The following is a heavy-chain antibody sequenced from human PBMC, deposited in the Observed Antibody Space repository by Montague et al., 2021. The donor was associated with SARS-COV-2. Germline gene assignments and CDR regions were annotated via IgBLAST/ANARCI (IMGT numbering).Heavy chain of an antibody. J-gene: IGHJ4*02. CDR3: ARTSYRDSNGYYSHDY. CDR1: GGSFSDYY. CDR2: IHHSGST. D-gene: IGHD3-22*01. V-gene: IGHV4-34*01. Sequence: SETLSLTCAVYGGSFSDYYWSWIRQTPGKGLEWIGEIHHSGSTNYNPSLKRRVTISVDTSKNQFSLELSSVTVADTAVYHCARTSYRDSNGYYSHDYCGQGILVTVSS.